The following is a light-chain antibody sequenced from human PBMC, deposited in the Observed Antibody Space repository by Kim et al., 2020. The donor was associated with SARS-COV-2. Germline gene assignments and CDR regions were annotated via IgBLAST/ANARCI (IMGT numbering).Light chain of an antibody. CDR2: GYN. Sequence: QRGTISCTDTSSNSGARYDVHWYQHLPGTAPKRLIYGYNNRPSGVPARFAGSKAGTSASLAITGLQAEDEADYYCQSYDNSLSVWVFGGGTQLTVL. J-gene: IGLJ3*02. V-gene: IGLV1-40*01. CDR3: QSYDNSLSVWV. CDR1: SSNSGARYD.